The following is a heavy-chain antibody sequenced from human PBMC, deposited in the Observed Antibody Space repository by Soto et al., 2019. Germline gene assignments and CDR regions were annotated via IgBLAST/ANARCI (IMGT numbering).Heavy chain of an antibody. CDR2: HYSGGST. J-gene: IGHJ5*02. Sequence: GGSLRLSCAISGFSVSSNYLSWVRQPPGKGLEWVSVHYSGGSTYYADSVQGRFTFSRAKSNNTLYLQMRRGSAEDTAASVCARDRHRCGTVGDPSGFDPWGQGTRVTVSS. CDR3: ARDRHRCGTVGDPSGFDP. D-gene: IGHD3-16*01. V-gene: IGHV3-53*01. CDR1: GFSVSSNY.